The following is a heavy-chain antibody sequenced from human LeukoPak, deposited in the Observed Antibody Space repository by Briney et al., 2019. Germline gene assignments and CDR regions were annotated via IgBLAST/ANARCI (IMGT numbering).Heavy chain of an antibody. D-gene: IGHD6-13*01. V-gene: IGHV4-61*01. CDR3: ARDTTRGSNPT. J-gene: IGHJ5*02. CDR2: IYYSGST. Sequence: SETLSLTCTVSGYSISSGYYWGWIRQPPGKGLEWIGYIYYSGSTNYNPSLKSRVTISVDTSKNQFSLKLSSVTAADTAVYYCARDTTRGSNPTWGRGTLVTVSS. CDR1: GYSISSGYY.